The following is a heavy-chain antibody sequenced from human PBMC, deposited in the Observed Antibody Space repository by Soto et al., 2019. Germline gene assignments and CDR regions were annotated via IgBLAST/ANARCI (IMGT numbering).Heavy chain of an antibody. CDR3: ARVEASTYYDILTGYPDY. V-gene: IGHV3-33*01. Sequence: GGSLRLSCAASGFTFSSYGMHGVRQAPGKGLEWVAVIWYDGSNKYYADSVKGRFTISRDNSKNTLYLQMNSLRAEDTAVYYCARVEASTYYDILTGYPDYWGQGTLVTVSS. CDR2: IWYDGSNK. D-gene: IGHD3-9*01. J-gene: IGHJ4*02. CDR1: GFTFSSYG.